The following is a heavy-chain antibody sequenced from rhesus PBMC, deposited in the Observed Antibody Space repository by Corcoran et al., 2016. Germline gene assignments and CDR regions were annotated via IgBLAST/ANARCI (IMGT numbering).Heavy chain of an antibody. D-gene: IGHD3-28*01. V-gene: IGHV4-147*01. Sequence: QVQLQESGPGLVKPSETLSLTCAVSDYSISNNYWSWIRQPPGKGLEWIGFIHGSSGNPHYNPSLKSRVTISTDTSKNHFSLKLSSVTAADTAVYYCARTYFYDSGYYYYFDYWGQGVLVTVSS. CDR2: IHGSSGNP. CDR3: ARTYFYDSGYYYYFDY. J-gene: IGHJ4*01. CDR1: DYSISNNY.